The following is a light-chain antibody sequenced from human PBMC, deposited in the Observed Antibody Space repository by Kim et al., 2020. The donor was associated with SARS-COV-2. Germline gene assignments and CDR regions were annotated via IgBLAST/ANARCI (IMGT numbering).Light chain of an antibody. CDR3: QQCGGSPMYT. J-gene: IGKJ2*01. Sequence: EIVLTQSPGTLSLSPGERATLSCRASQSVTNNYLAWYQQKPGQAPRPLIYGASNRAIGIPDRFSGSGSGTDFTLTISRLEPGDSAVYYCQQCGGSPMYTFGQGTKLEIK. CDR2: GAS. V-gene: IGKV3-20*01. CDR1: QSVTNNY.